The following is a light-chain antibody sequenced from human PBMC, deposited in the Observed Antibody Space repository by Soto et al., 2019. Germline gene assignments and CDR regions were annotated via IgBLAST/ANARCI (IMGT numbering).Light chain of an antibody. Sequence: DLQMTQSPSSLSASVGDRVTITCRASQSISSYLNWYQQEPGKAPKVLIYSASSLQGGVPSRFSGSGSGTDFTLTISSLQPEYFATYYCQQSYSTPYTVGQGTKVQIK. CDR3: QQSYSTPYT. CDR1: QSISSY. CDR2: SAS. J-gene: IGKJ2*01. V-gene: IGKV1-39*01.